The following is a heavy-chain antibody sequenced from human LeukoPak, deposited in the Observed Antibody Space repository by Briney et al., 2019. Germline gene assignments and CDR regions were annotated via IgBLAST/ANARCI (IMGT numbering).Heavy chain of an antibody. J-gene: IGHJ4*02. Sequence: SETLSLTCTLSGGSISTYYWSWIRQPPGKGPEWIGYIYHSGSTNYNPSLKSRVTISVDTSKNQFSLKLSSVTAADTAVYYCASGGGYASPIGYWGQGALVTVSS. CDR1: GGSISTYY. V-gene: IGHV4-59*01. D-gene: IGHD5-12*01. CDR2: IYHSGST. CDR3: ASGGGYASPIGY.